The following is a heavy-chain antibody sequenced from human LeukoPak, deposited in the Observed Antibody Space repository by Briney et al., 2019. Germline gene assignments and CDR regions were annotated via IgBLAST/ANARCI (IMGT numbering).Heavy chain of an antibody. V-gene: IGHV3-43*02. CDR3: AKEEVSGDGYNDY. CDR1: GFTFDDYD. J-gene: IGHJ4*02. Sequence: GGSLRLSCAASGFTFDDYDMHWVRQAPGKGLEWVSLISGDGGSTYYADSVNVRFTISRDNSTNSLYLQMNSLRTEDTALYYCAKEEVSGDGYNDYGGQGTLVTVSS. CDR2: ISGDGGST. D-gene: IGHD5-24*01.